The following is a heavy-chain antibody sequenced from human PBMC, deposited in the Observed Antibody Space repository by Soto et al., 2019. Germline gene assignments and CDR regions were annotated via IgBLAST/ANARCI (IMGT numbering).Heavy chain of an antibody. CDR3: AKDLHLGELSLRTVY. J-gene: IGHJ4*02. D-gene: IGHD3-16*02. Sequence: GGSLRLSCAASGFTFSSYGMHWVRQAPGKGLEWVAVISYDGSNKYYADSVKGRFTISRDNSKNTLYLQMNSLRAEDTAVYYCAKDLHLGELSLRTVYWGQGTLVTVSS. V-gene: IGHV3-30*18. CDR1: GFTFSSYG. CDR2: ISYDGSNK.